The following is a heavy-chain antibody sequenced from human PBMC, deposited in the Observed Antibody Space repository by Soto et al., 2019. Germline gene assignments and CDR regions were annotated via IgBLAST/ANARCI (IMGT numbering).Heavy chain of an antibody. CDR2: IIPIFGTA. V-gene: IGHV1-69*13. D-gene: IGHD5-12*01. J-gene: IGHJ4*02. Sequence: ASVKVSCKASGGTFSSYAMSWVRQAPGQGLEWMGGIIPIFGTANYAQKFQGRVTITADESTSTAYMELSSLRSEDTAVYYCARVLRGYSGYGGDYWGQGTLVTVS. CDR1: GGTFSSYA. CDR3: ARVLRGYSGYGGDY.